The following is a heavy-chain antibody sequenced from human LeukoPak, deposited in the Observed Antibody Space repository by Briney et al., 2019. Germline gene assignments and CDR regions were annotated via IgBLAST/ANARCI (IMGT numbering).Heavy chain of an antibody. V-gene: IGHV3-9*01. J-gene: IGHJ6*02. CDR2: ISWNSGSI. Sequence: GGSLRLSCAASGFTFDDYAMHWARQAPGKGLEWVSGISWNSGSIGYADSVKGRFTISRDNSKNTLFLQVNSLRAEDTAVYYCAKVRTYFYHGLDVWGQGTTVTVSS. D-gene: IGHD1-14*01. CDR3: AKVRTYFYHGLDV. CDR1: GFTFDDYA.